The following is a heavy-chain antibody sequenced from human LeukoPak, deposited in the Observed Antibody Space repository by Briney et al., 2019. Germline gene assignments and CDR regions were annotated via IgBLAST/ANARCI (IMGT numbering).Heavy chain of an antibody. CDR2: IYYSGST. D-gene: IGHD6-19*01. CDR1: GGSISSSSYY. Sequence: PSETLSLTCTVSGGSISSSSYYWGWIRQPPGKGLEWIGSIYYSGSTYYNPSLKSRVTISVDTSKNQFSLKLSSLTAADTALYYCARHVFSSSGWYHIDYWGQGTLVTVSS. J-gene: IGHJ4*02. V-gene: IGHV4-39*01. CDR3: ARHVFSSSGWYHIDY.